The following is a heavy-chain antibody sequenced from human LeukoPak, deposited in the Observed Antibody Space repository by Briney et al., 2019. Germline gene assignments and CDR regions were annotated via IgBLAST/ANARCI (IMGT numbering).Heavy chain of an antibody. V-gene: IGHV3-48*03. D-gene: IGHD3-9*01. J-gene: IGHJ6*04. Sequence: GGSLRLSCAASGFTFSSYEMNWVRQAPGKGLEWVSYISSSGSTIYYADSVKGRFTISRDNAKNSLYLQMNSLRAEDTAVYYCARDRGDYDILTGYYRYYYGMDVWGKGTTVTVSS. CDR2: ISSSGSTI. CDR3: ARDRGDYDILTGYYRYYYGMDV. CDR1: GFTFSSYE.